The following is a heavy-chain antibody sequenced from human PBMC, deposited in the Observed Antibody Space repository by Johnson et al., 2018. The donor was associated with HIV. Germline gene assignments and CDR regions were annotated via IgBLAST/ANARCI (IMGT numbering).Heavy chain of an antibody. Sequence: QVQLVESGGGVVQPGRSLRLSCAASGFTFSSYAMHWVRQAPGKGLEWVAVTSYDGSNKYYADSVKGRFTISRDNSKNTLYLQMNSLRAEDTAVDYCVRDRSTYSGSYYGWDAFALWGQGTMVTVSS. D-gene: IGHD1-26*01. J-gene: IGHJ3*01. V-gene: IGHV3-30-3*01. CDR2: TSYDGSNK. CDR1: GFTFSSYA. CDR3: VRDRSTYSGSYYGWDAFAL.